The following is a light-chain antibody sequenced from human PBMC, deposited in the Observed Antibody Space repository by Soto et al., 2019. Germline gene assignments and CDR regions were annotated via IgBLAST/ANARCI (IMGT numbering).Light chain of an antibody. CDR2: GAS. CDR1: QSVSSN. Sequence: EIVMTQSPATLSVSPGERATLSCRASQSVSSNLAWYQQKPGQAPRLLIYGASTRATGLPARFSGSGSGTEFTLTISGLQSEDFVVYHCQQYNNWPLTFGGGTKVEIK. J-gene: IGKJ4*01. CDR3: QQYNNWPLT. V-gene: IGKV3-15*01.